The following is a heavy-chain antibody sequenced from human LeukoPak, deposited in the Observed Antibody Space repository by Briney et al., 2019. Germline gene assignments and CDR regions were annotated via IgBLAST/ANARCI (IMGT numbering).Heavy chain of an antibody. CDR1: GFTFDPYS. Sequence: GGSLRLSCVASGFTFDPYSMNWVRQAPGKGLEWVSSIDGISKAIHYAESVKGRFTVSRDNAKNSLYLQMNSLRAEDTAVYYCAGLRGSSGWYYFDSWGQGTLVTVSS. CDR3: AGLRGSSGWYYFDS. V-gene: IGHV3-21*01. D-gene: IGHD6-19*01. CDR2: IDGISKAI. J-gene: IGHJ4*02.